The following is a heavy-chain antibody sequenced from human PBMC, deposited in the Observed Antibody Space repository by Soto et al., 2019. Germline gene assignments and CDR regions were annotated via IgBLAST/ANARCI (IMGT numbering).Heavy chain of an antibody. Sequence: GSLRLSCAASGFTFSSYGMHWVRQAPGKGLEWVAVISYDGSNKYYADSVKGRFTISRDNSKNTLYLQMNSLRAEDTAVYYCAKGGYQLLNYFDYWGQGTLVTVYS. D-gene: IGHD2-2*01. V-gene: IGHV3-30*18. CDR3: AKGGYQLLNYFDY. CDR1: GFTFSSYG. J-gene: IGHJ4*02. CDR2: ISYDGSNK.